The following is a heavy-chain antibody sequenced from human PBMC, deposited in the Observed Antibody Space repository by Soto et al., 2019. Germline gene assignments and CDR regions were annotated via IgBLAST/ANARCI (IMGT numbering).Heavy chain of an antibody. J-gene: IGHJ5*02. CDR3: ARLGYDTSGYPSWFDP. CDR2: VYFSGNA. D-gene: IGHD3-22*01. Sequence: QVQLHESGPGLVKPSQTLSLTCTVSGGSISSSSYSWSWIRQHPGKGLEWIGYVYFSGNAYYNPSLKSRVTKSVDTSKKQFSLRLASVTVADTAVYYCARLGYDTSGYPSWFDPWGQGSLVTVSS. CDR1: GGSISSSSYS. V-gene: IGHV4-31*03.